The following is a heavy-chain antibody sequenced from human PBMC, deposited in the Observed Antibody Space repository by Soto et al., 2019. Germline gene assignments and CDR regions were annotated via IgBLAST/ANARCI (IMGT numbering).Heavy chain of an antibody. J-gene: IGHJ4*02. CDR2: INPNSGGT. V-gene: IGHV1-2*02. D-gene: IGHD2-21*01. CDR3: ARDCGGECYSYYFDY. CDR1: GYTFTGYY. Sequence: ASVKVSCKASGYTFTGYYMHWVRQAPGQGLEWMGWINPNSGGTNYAQKFQGRVTMTRDTSISTAYMELSRLRSDDTAVYYCARDCGGECYSYYFDYWGQGTLVTVSS.